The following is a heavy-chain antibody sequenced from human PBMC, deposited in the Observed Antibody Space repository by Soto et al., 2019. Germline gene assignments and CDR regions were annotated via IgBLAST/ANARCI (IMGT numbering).Heavy chain of an antibody. CDR1: GFTFSYYG. J-gene: IGHJ4*02. Sequence: QVQLVESGGGVVQPGRSLRLSCAASGFTFSYYGMHWVRQAPGKGLEWVAVISYDGSDKYYADSVKGRFTISRDNSKNTLDLQMNSLRDDVTAVYYCAKGLGELSPESYDHWGQGTLITVSS. CDR3: AKGLGELSPESYDH. CDR2: ISYDGSDK. V-gene: IGHV3-30*18. D-gene: IGHD3-16*02.